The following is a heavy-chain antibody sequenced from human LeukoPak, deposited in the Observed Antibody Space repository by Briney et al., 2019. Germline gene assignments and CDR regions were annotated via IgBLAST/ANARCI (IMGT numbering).Heavy chain of an antibody. J-gene: IGHJ4*02. Sequence: GSLRLSCAASGFTFSSYAMHWVRQPPGKGLEWIGEISHSGSTNYNPSLKRRVTISVDKSKNLVSLKLISVTAADTAVYFCAQHDYGELDYWGQGTLVTVSS. D-gene: IGHD4/OR15-4a*01. V-gene: IGHV4-4*01. CDR2: ISHSGST. CDR3: AQHDYGELDY. CDR1: GFTFSSYA.